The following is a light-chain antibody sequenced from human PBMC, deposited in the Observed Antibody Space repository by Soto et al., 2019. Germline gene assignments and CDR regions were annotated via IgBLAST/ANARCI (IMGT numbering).Light chain of an antibody. J-gene: IGLJ1*01. Sequence: QSVLTQPPSASGSPGQSGAISCTGTSSDVGGYNYXPWCQQHPGKAPKLMIYEVNKRPSGVPDRFSGSKSGNTASLTVSGLQAEDEADYYCSSYAGSSNVFGTGTKVTVL. CDR1: SSDVGGYNY. CDR3: SSYAGSSNV. V-gene: IGLV2-8*01. CDR2: EVN.